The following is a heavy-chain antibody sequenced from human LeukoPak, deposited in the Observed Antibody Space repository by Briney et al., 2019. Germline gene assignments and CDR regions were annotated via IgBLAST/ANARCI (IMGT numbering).Heavy chain of an antibody. J-gene: IGHJ5*02. Sequence: GGSLRLSCAASGFTFSSYGMHWVRQAPGKGLEWVAVISYDGSNKYYADSVKGRFTISRDNSKNTLYLQMNSLRAEDTAVYYCLYGSGSYQFDPWGQGTLVTVSS. CDR1: GFTFSSYG. D-gene: IGHD3-10*01. V-gene: IGHV3-30*03. CDR2: ISYDGSNK. CDR3: LYGSGSYQFDP.